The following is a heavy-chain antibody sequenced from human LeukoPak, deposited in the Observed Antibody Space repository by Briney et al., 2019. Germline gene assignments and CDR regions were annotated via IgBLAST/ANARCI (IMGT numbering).Heavy chain of an antibody. CDR2: IYSGGST. CDR1: GFTVSSNY. Sequence: AGSMTLACAASGFTVSSNYMGWVRQAPGKGLEWLSIIYSGGSTYYADSVKGRFTISRDNSKNTLYLHMNSLRAEDTAVYYCAKDPIRGVSPYYFSSWGQGTLVTVAS. J-gene: IGHJ4*02. D-gene: IGHD3-10*01. V-gene: IGHV3-66*02. CDR3: AKDPIRGVSPYYFSS.